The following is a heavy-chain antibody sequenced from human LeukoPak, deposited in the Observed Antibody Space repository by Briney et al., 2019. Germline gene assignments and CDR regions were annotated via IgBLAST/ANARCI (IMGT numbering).Heavy chain of an antibody. CDR2: IIPIFGTA. Sequence: GASVTVSCKASGGTFSSYAISWVRQAPGQGLEWMGRIIPIFGTANYAQKFQGRVTITADESTSTAYMELSSLRSEDTAVYYCARAVGSGWPGANWFDPWGQGTLVTVSS. D-gene: IGHD6-19*01. V-gene: IGHV1-69*13. J-gene: IGHJ5*02. CDR3: ARAVGSGWPGANWFDP. CDR1: GGTFSSYA.